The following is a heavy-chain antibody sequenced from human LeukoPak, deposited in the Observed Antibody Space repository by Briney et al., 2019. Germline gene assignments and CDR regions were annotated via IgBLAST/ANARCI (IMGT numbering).Heavy chain of an antibody. Sequence: GGSLRLSCAASGFTFSGYPIHWVRQAPGKGLEWVAVISYDGSNKYYADSVKGRFTISRDNSKNTLYLQMNSLRAEDTAVYYCAKEDPGITIFGVVNYYYYYGMDVWGQGTTVTVSS. CDR2: ISYDGSNK. J-gene: IGHJ6*02. CDR1: GFTFSGYP. V-gene: IGHV3-30-3*02. CDR3: AKEDPGITIFGVVNYYYYYGMDV. D-gene: IGHD3-3*01.